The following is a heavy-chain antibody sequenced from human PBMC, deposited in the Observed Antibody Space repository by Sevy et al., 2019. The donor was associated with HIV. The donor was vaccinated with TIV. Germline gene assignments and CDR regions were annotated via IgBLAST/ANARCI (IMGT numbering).Heavy chain of an antibody. D-gene: IGHD2-21*02. V-gene: IGHV3-30-3*01. CDR1: GFTFTRYA. Sequence: GGSLRLSCEASGFTFTRYAFHWVRQAPGKGLEWVAVVSKEGTNKYYADSVKGRFTISRDNSRNTLFLQMQSLRADDGGVYLCARASHSVPLWVFCDSWGEGTVVTVS. J-gene: IGHJ1*01. CDR2: VSKEGTNK. CDR3: ARASHSVPLWVFCDS.